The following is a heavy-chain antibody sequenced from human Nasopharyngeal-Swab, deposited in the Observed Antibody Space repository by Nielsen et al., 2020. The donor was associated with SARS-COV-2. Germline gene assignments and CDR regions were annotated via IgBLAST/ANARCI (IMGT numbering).Heavy chain of an antibody. D-gene: IGHD1-26*01. CDR3: ARGGLLWDAFDI. V-gene: IGHV3-48*01. Sequence: GESLKISCADSGSTFDSSTMTWVRQAPGKGLEWVSYISSLGNTIYYADSVKGRFTISRDNSKNTLYLQMNSLRAEDTAVYYCARGGLLWDAFDIWGQGTMVTVSS. CDR1: GSTFDSST. CDR2: ISSLGNTI. J-gene: IGHJ3*02.